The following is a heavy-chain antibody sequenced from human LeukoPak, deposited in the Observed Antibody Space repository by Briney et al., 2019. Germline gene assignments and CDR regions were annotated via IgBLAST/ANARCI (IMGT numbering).Heavy chain of an antibody. D-gene: IGHD5-18*01. CDR1: GFTFSNYA. CDR2: IKRDGSEK. V-gene: IGHV3-7*05. CDR3: APMAADTAMVGMDV. Sequence: GGSLRLSCAASGFTFSNYAMRWVRQAPGKGLERVANIKRDGSEKYYVDSVKGRFTISRDNAKNSLYLQMNSLRAADTAVYYCAPMAADTAMVGMDVWGQGTEVTVSS. J-gene: IGHJ6*02.